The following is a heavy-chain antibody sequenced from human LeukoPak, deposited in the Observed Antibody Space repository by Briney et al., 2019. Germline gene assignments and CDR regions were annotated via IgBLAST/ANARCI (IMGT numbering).Heavy chain of an antibody. CDR1: GASISSSSYS. D-gene: IGHD4-23*01. V-gene: IGHV4-39*01. Sequence: SETLSLTCTVSGASISSSSYSWGWIRQPPGKGLEWLGGVYYSGETHYNPSLKSRVTISVDLSKNQFSLKVSSVTAADTAVYYCAKTGYGGNPFDSWGQGAQVTVSS. J-gene: IGHJ4*02. CDR2: VYYSGET. CDR3: AKTGYGGNPFDS.